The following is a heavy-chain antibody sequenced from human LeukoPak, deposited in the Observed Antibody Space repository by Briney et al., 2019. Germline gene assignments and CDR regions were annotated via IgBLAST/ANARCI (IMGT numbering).Heavy chain of an antibody. V-gene: IGHV1-2*02. CDR3: AGDRRPWERNYYFDY. D-gene: IGHD1-26*01. CDR2: INPNSGGT. J-gene: IGHJ4*02. Sequence: ASVTVSFKASGYTFTDYYMHWVRQAPGQGLEGMGWINPNSGGTNYAQKFQGRVTMTRDTSISTAYMELSRLRSDDTAVYYCAGDRRPWERNYYFDYWGQGTLVTVSS. CDR1: GYTFTDYY.